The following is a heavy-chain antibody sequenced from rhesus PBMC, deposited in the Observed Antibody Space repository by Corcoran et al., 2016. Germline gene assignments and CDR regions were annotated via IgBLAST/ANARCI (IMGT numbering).Heavy chain of an antibody. CDR3: ARGYTIFGLVTTFDY. V-gene: IGHV4-65*01. D-gene: IGHD3-3*01. CDR1: GGSISSSNW. J-gene: IGHJ4*01. Sequence: QVQLQESGPGLVKPSETLSLTCAVSGGSISSSNWWSWIRQPPEKGLEWIGYISGSSGSSYYNPSLKGRVTISAGTSKNQFSLKLSSVTAADTAVYYCARGYTIFGLVTTFDYWGQGVLVTVSS. CDR2: ISGSSGSS.